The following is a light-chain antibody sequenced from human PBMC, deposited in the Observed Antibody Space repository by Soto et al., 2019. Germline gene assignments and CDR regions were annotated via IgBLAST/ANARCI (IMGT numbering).Light chain of an antibody. V-gene: IGKV3-20*01. CDR3: QQYGRSPLT. CDR1: QYVSSRY. CDR2: DAS. Sequence: DIVLTQSPGTLSLSPGERATLSCRASQYVSSRYVAWYRRKPGQAPRLLIYDASSRATGTPDRFSGSGSGTDFTLTISRLEPDDFAVYYCQQYGRSPLTFGGGTKVEIK. J-gene: IGKJ4*01.